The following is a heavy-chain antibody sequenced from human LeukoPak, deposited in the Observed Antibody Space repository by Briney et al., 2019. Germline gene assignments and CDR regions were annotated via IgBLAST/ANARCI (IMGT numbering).Heavy chain of an antibody. D-gene: IGHD3-22*01. J-gene: IGHJ6*02. Sequence: ASVKVSCKASGYTFTGYYMHWVRQAPGQGLEWMGWINPSSGGTNYAQKFQGRVTMTRDTSISTAYMELSRLRSDDTAVYYCARDYDSSGYYYGMDVWGQGTTVTVSS. V-gene: IGHV1-2*02. CDR1: GYTFTGYY. CDR2: INPSSGGT. CDR3: ARDYDSSGYYYGMDV.